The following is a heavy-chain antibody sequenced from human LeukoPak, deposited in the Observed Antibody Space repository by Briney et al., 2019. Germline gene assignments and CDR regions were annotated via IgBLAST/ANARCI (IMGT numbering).Heavy chain of an antibody. CDR3: ARRMVRGVRRWFDP. CDR1: GYTFTSYD. D-gene: IGHD3-10*01. V-gene: IGHV1-8*01. Sequence: ASVKVSCKAFGYTFTSYDINWVRQATGQGLEWMGWMNPNSGNTGYAQKFQGRVTMTRNTSISTAYMELSSLRSEDTAVYYCARRMVRGVRRWFDPWGQGTLVTVSS. CDR2: MNPNSGNT. J-gene: IGHJ5*02.